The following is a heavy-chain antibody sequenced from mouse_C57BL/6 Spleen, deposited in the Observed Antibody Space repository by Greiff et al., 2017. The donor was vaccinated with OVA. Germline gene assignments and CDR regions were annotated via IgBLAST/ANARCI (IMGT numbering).Heavy chain of an antibody. Sequence: QVQLQHPGAELVKPGASVKLSCKASGYTFTSYWMHWVKQRPGQGLEWIGMIHPNSGSTNYNEKFKSKATLTVDKSSSTAYMQLSSLTSEDSAVYYCARVYEYDDGYYAMDYWGQGTSVTVSS. V-gene: IGHV1-64*01. CDR3: ARVYEYDDGYYAMDY. CDR1: GYTFTSYW. CDR2: IHPNSGST. D-gene: IGHD2-4*01. J-gene: IGHJ4*01.